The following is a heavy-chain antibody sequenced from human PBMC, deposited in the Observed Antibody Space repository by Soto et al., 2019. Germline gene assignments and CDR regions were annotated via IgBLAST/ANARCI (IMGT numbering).Heavy chain of an antibody. CDR2: IIPIFGTA. J-gene: IGHJ6*02. Sequence: QVQLVQSGAEVKKPGSSVKVSCKASGGTFSSYAISWVRQAPGQGLEWMGGIIPIFGTANYAQKFQGRVTITADESPSTAYMELSSLRSDDTAVYYCARVAYSSSYYYYYGMDVWGQGTTVTVSS. V-gene: IGHV1-69*12. CDR1: GGTFSSYA. D-gene: IGHD6-13*01. CDR3: ARVAYSSSYYYYYGMDV.